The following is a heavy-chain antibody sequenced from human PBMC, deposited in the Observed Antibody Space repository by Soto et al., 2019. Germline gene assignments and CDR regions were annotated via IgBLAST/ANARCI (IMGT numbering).Heavy chain of an antibody. V-gene: IGHV1-69*01. CDR3: AREGLGGELRYYYGMDV. D-gene: IGHD1-7*01. CDR2: IIPIFGTA. Sequence: QVQLVQSGAEVKKPGSAVKVSCKASGGTFSSYAISWVRQAPGQGLEWMGGIIPIFGTANYAQKFQGRVTITADESTSTAYMELSSLRSEDTAVYYCAREGLGGELRYYYGMDVGGQGTTVTVSS. CDR1: GGTFSSYA. J-gene: IGHJ6*02.